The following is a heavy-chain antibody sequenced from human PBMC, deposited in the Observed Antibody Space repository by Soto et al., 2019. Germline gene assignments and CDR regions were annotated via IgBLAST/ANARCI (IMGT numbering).Heavy chain of an antibody. CDR2: IHYTWNS. Sequence: QVQLLESGPGLAKPSETLSLTCTVSGDSIRSSYWSWIRQSPGKGLEWIGFIHYTWNSNFNPSLKSRVTMSVDTSKNQFSLKLSSVPAADTAVYYCARQTYCGRDCFDAFDIWGRGTMVTVSS. J-gene: IGHJ3*02. D-gene: IGHD2-21*01. V-gene: IGHV4-59*08. CDR3: ARQTYCGRDCFDAFDI. CDR1: GDSIRSSY.